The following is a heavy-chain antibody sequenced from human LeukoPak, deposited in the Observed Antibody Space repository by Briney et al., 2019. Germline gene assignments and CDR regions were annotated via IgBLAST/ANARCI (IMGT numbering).Heavy chain of an antibody. D-gene: IGHD1/OR15-1a*01. Sequence: PGGSLRLSCAASGFTVSSNFMSWVRQAPGKGLEWVSVIYSGGTTYYADSVKGRFTISRVNSKNTLSLQMNSLRAEDTAVYYCARGGYGNNYMDVWGKGTTVTVSS. CDR1: GFTVSSNF. J-gene: IGHJ6*03. V-gene: IGHV3-53*01. CDR3: ARGGYGNNYMDV. CDR2: IYSGGTT.